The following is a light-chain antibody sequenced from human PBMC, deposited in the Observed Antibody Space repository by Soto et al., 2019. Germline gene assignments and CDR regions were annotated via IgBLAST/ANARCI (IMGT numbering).Light chain of an antibody. J-gene: IGKJ4*01. CDR2: RAS. Sequence: EIVLTQSPGTLSLSPGERATLSCRASQSVSSSCLAWYQQKPGQAPKVLIYRASSRATGIPDRFSGSGSGTDFTLTISRLEPEDFAVYYCQQYGSSPLTFGGGTKVDIK. CDR1: QSVSSSC. CDR3: QQYGSSPLT. V-gene: IGKV3-20*01.